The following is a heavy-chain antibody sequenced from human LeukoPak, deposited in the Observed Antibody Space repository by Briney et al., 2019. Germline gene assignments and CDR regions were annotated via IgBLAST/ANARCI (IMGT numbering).Heavy chain of an antibody. J-gene: IGHJ4*02. CDR2: INANSGDT. D-gene: IGHD1-26*01. Sequence: GASVKVSCKASGYTFTGYYMHWVRQAPGQGLEWMGWINANSGDTKYAQKFQGRVTMTRDTSTSAVYMELSSLRSEDTAVYYCARDLVGATTAPDYWGQGTLVTVSS. CDR1: GYTFTGYY. CDR3: ARDLVGATTAPDY. V-gene: IGHV1-2*02.